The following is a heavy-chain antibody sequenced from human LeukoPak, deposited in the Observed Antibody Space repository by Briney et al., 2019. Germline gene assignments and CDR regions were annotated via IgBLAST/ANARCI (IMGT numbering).Heavy chain of an antibody. J-gene: IGHJ6*04. CDR2: IYYSGST. CDR3: ATLAPYGSGSYYNSAYYYGMDV. CDR1: GGSISSGDYY. D-gene: IGHD3-10*01. V-gene: IGHV4-30-4*01. Sequence: PSETLSLTCTVSGGSISSGDYYWSWIRQPPGKGLEWIGYIYYSGSTYYNPSLKSRVTISVDTSKNQFSLKLSSVTAADTAVYYCATLAPYGSGSYYNSAYYYGMDVWGKGTTVTVSP.